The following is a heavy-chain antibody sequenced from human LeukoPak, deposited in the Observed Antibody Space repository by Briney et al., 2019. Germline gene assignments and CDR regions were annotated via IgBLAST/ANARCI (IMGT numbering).Heavy chain of an antibody. CDR3: TRDQEGSDY. CDR2: ITRSNSAK. J-gene: IGHJ4*02. CDR1: GFTFSSYS. Sequence: AGGSLRFSCVASGFTFSSYSMNWVRQAPGKGLEWVSYITRSNSAKFYADSVKGRFTISRDNAENLLYLQMNSLRAEDTAVYYCTRDQEGSDYWGQGTLVTVSS. V-gene: IGHV3-48*01.